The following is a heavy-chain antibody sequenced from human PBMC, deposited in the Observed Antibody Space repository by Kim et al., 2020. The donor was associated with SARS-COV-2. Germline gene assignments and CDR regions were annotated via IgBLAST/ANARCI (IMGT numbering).Heavy chain of an antibody. CDR1: GFTFSSYG. Sequence: GGSLRLSCAASGFTFSSYGMHWVRQAPGKGLEWVAVIWYDGSNKYYADSVKGRFTISRDNSKNTLYLQMNSLRAEDTAVYYCAKDSTTVTTYYYGMDVWGQGTTVTVSS. V-gene: IGHV3-33*06. CDR3: AKDSTTVTTYYYGMDV. D-gene: IGHD4-17*01. J-gene: IGHJ6*02. CDR2: IWYDGSNK.